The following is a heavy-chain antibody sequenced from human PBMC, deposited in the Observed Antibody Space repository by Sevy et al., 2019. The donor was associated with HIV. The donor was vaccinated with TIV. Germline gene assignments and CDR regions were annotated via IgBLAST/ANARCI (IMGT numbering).Heavy chain of an antibody. CDR2: IYYNGHI. J-gene: IGHJ4*02. V-gene: IGHV4-59*08. CDR1: GGSINSLY. CDR3: AGENAWGSGYS. D-gene: IGHD6-19*01. Sequence: SETLSLTCTVSGGSINSLYWNWIRQPPGKGLEWIANIYYNGHINYNPSLKSRVTLSLDTSKNQFSLRLSSVTAADTAMYYWAGENAWGSGYSWGQGTLVTVSS.